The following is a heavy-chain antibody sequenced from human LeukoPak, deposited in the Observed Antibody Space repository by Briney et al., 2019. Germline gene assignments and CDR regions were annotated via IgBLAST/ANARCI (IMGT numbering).Heavy chain of an antibody. Sequence: GGSLRLSCAASGFTFSSYAMHWVRQAPGKGLEWVAVILYDGSNKHYADSVKGRFTISRDNSKNTLYLQMNSLRAEDTAVYYCARTDSTRDAFDIWGQGTMVTVSS. J-gene: IGHJ3*02. V-gene: IGHV3-30-3*01. CDR1: GFTFSSYA. CDR2: ILYDGSNK. CDR3: ARTDSTRDAFDI. D-gene: IGHD2-2*01.